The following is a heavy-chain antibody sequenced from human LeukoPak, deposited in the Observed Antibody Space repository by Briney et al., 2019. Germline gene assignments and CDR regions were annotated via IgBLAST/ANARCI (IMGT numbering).Heavy chain of an antibody. D-gene: IGHD3-22*01. Sequence: SGTLSLTCTVSGDSINSLDLWSRVRQPPGKGLEWIGEMYLSGTTHSNPSVKSRVTISINKSKNQFFLNLSSVTAADTAVYYCAGLVGRYSSGLYYYYFDYWGQGTLVTVSS. CDR2: MYLSGTT. J-gene: IGHJ4*02. CDR3: AGLVGRYSSGLYYYYFDY. V-gene: IGHV4-4*02. CDR1: GDSINSLDL.